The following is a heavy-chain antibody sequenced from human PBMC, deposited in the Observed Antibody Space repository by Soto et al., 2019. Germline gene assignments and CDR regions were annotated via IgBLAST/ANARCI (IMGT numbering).Heavy chain of an antibody. CDR2: IWFDGTKK. J-gene: IGHJ4*02. V-gene: IGHV3-33*01. CDR1: GFTFRSYD. Sequence: QVHLVESGGGVVQPGRSLKLSCAASGFTFRSYDMHWVRQGPGKGLEWVAVIWFDGTKKYYADSVKGRFTISRDNSKNTVYLQMSSLRAEDTAVYYCARDRRRFGIDYWGQGNLVTVSS. CDR3: ARDRRRFGIDY. D-gene: IGHD3-10*01.